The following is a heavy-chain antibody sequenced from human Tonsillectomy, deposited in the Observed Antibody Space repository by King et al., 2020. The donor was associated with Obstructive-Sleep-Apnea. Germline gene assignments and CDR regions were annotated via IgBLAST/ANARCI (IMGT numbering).Heavy chain of an antibody. CDR1: GYSFTNFW. CDR3: GRHIRVRGVPRDRYFDY. V-gene: IGHV5-51*01. CDR2: IYPGDSDT. Sequence: VQLVESGAEVKKPGESLKIPCQGSGYSFTNFWIGWVRQMPGKGLEWMGTIYPGDSDTIYSPSFQGQVTISFDKSIDTAYLHWSSLKASDTAMYYCGRHIRVRGVPRDRYFDYWGQGALVTVSS. J-gene: IGHJ4*02. D-gene: IGHD3-10*01.